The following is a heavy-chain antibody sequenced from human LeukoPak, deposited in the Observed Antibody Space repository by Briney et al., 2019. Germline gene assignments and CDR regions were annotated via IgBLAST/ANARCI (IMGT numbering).Heavy chain of an antibody. J-gene: IGHJ4*02. V-gene: IGHV3-7*01. CDR2: IKQDESEK. CDR1: GFTFSSYW. Sequence: GGSLRLSCAASGFTFSSYWMSWVRQAPGKGLEWVANIKQDESEKYYVDSVKGRFTISRDNAKNSLYLQMNSLRAEDTAVYYCARDPQPGYCSSTSCYVVSDYWGQGTLVTVSS. CDR3: ARDPQPGYCSSTSCYVVSDY. D-gene: IGHD2-2*01.